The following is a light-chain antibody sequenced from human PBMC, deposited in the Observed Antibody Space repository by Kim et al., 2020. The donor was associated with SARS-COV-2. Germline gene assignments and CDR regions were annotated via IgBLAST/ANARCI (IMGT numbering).Light chain of an antibody. J-gene: IGLJ1*01. CDR2: GEN. V-gene: IGLV3-19*01. CDR1: SLRTYY. Sequence: SSELTQDPAVSVAFGQTVRITCQGDSLRTYYAAWYQQRPGQAPTLVIYGENFRPSGIPDRFSVSRLGNTASLAITGAQAEDEADYYSRVTNGNHVFGTGT. CDR3: RVTNGNHV.